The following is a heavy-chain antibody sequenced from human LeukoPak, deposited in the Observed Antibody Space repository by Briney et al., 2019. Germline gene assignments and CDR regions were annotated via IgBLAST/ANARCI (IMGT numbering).Heavy chain of an antibody. CDR2: IYYTGRT. Sequence: SETLSLTCTVSGGSFSSHYWSWIRQPPGKGLEWIGYIYYTGRTNYNPSLESRVTISVDTSKNQFSLKVSSVTAADTAVYYCARVSGSNYRNYFDYWGQGTLVIVSS. J-gene: IGHJ4*02. D-gene: IGHD2-15*01. CDR1: GGSFSSHY. CDR3: ARVSGSNYRNYFDY. V-gene: IGHV4-59*11.